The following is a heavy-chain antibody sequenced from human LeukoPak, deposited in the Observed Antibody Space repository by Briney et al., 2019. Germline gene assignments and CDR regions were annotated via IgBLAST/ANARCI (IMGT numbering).Heavy chain of an antibody. CDR1: GFTFDDYA. D-gene: IGHD6-13*01. CDR2: ISWDGGST. Sequence: GGSLRLSCAASGFTFDDYAMHWVRQAPGKGLEWVSLISWDGGSTYYADSVKGRFTISRDNSKNSLYLQMNSLRAEDTALYYCAKDSGWRSSSWLMVGYYYMDVWGKGTTVTVSS. CDR3: AKDSGWRSSSWLMVGYYYMDV. J-gene: IGHJ6*03. V-gene: IGHV3-43D*03.